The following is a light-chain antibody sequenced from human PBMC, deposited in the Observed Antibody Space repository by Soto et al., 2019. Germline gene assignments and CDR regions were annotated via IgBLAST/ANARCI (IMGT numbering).Light chain of an antibody. J-gene: IGKJ4*01. Sequence: DIQMTQSPSSLSASVGDRVTITCRASQGISNYLAWYQQKPGKVPKLLICAASTLQSSLPSLFSGCGSGTESTLTIRSLHPEEVATYYVQKSNSAPLTSGGGKKREIK. CDR3: QKSNSAPLT. CDR2: AAS. V-gene: IGKV1-27*01. CDR1: QGISNY.